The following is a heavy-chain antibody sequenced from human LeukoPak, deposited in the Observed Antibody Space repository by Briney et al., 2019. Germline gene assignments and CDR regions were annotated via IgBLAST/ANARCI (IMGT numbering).Heavy chain of an antibody. CDR1: GFSISTNY. CDR3: ARVGDHFHWFLDL. D-gene: IGHD2-21*01. J-gene: IGHJ2*01. Sequence: GGSLRLSCAASGFSISTNYMNWVRQAPGKGLEWVSILYSGSDTYYSDSVKGRFTISRDDSRNTLFLHMSSLKAEDTAIYYCARVGDHFHWFLDLWGRGTLVGVSS. V-gene: IGHV3-53*01. CDR2: LYSGSDT.